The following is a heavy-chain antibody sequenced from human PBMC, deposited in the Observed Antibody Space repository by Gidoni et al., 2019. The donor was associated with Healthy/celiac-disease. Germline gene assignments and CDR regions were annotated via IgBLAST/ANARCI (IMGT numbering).Heavy chain of an antibody. CDR3: AKAPGVAVAGGVGGAAFDI. CDR2: ISWNSGSI. CDR1: GFTFDDYA. V-gene: IGHV3-9*01. Sequence: EVQLVESGGGLVQPGRSLRLSCAASGFTFDDYAMHWVRQAPGKGLEWVSGISWNSGSIGYADSVKGRFTISRDNAKNSLYLQMNSLRAEDTALYYCAKAPGVAVAGGVGGAAFDIWGQGTMVTVSS. J-gene: IGHJ3*02. D-gene: IGHD6-19*01.